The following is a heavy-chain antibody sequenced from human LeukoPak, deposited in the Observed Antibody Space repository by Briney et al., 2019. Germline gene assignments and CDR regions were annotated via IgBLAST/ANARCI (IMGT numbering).Heavy chain of an antibody. CDR3: AKAGDCSGGYCYYFDY. V-gene: IGHV3-21*04. D-gene: IGHD2-15*01. CDR2: ISRSGRDI. J-gene: IGHJ4*02. CDR1: GFTFGTYA. Sequence: GGSLRLSCAASGFTFGTYAMNWVRQAPGKGLEWVSSISRSGRDIYYADSVRGRFTISRDNARDSLYLQMNSLRADDTVVYYCAKAGDCSGGYCYYFDYWGQGTLVTVSS.